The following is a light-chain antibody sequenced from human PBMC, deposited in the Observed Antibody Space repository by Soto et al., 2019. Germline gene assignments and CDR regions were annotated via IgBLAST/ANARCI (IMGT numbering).Light chain of an antibody. V-gene: IGKV2-30*02. Sequence: EVVMTQSPLSLHVTLGQPASISCRSNQSLVHSDGIAYFSWFQQRPGRSPRRLIYKVSNRDSGVPARFSGSGSGTDFTLRISRVEAEDVGFYSCMQGTHGPPTFGQGTRWIS. CDR2: KVS. CDR1: QSLVHSDGIAY. CDR3: MQGTHGPPT. J-gene: IGKJ1*01.